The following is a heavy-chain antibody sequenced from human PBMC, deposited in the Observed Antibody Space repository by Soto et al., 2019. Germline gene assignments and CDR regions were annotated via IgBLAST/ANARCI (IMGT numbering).Heavy chain of an antibody. Sequence: SLRLSCADSGFTFSSYWMHWVRQAPGKGLVWVSRINSDGSSTNYADFVKGRFAISRDNAKNTLYLQMNSLRVEDTAVYYCSRVGGSTWHWGQGTLVTVSS. CDR2: INSDGSST. D-gene: IGHD1-26*01. CDR3: SRVGGSTWH. V-gene: IGHV3-74*01. J-gene: IGHJ4*02. CDR1: GFTFSSYW.